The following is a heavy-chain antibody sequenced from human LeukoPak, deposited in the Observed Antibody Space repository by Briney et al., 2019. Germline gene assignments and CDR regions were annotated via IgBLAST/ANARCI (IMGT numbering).Heavy chain of an antibody. V-gene: IGHV3-7*01. D-gene: IGHD6-19*01. CDR1: GFTFSNYW. CDR3: ARGSGWYFP. J-gene: IGHJ5*02. Sequence: GVSLRLSCAASGFTFSNYWMSWVRQAPGKGLEWVTNIKQDGSENYYVDSVKGRFTISRDNAKNSLYLQMNSLRAEDTAMYYCARGSGWYFPWGQGTLVTVFS. CDR2: IKQDGSEN.